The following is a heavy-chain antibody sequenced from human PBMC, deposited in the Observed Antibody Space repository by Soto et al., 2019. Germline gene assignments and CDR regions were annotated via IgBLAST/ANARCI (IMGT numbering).Heavy chain of an antibody. Sequence: SETLSLTCTVSGGSISSSSYYWGWIRQPPGKGLEWIGSIYYSGSTYYNPSLKSRVTISVDTSKNQFSLKLSSVTAADTAVYYCAREPVDIAAAPGTPYYYYDMDVWGKGTTVTVSS. CDR2: IYYSGST. CDR1: GGSISSSSYY. J-gene: IGHJ6*03. D-gene: IGHD6-13*01. CDR3: AREPVDIAAAPGTPYYYYDMDV. V-gene: IGHV4-39*07.